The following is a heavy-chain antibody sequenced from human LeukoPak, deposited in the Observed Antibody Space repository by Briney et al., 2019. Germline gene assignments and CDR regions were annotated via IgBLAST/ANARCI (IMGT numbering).Heavy chain of an antibody. J-gene: IGHJ4*02. D-gene: IGHD6-13*01. V-gene: IGHV1-69*04. CDR1: GGTFSSYA. CDR2: IIPILGIA. Sequence: GASVKVSCKASGGTFSSYAISWVRQAPGQGLEWMGRIIPILGIANYAQKFQGRVAITADKSTSTAYMELSSLRAEDTAVYYCAKGLTSSWGLLDYWGQGTLVTVSS. CDR3: AKGLTSSWGLLDY.